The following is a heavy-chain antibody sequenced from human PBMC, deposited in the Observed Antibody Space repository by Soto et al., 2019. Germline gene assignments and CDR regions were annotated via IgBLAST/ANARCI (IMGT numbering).Heavy chain of an antibody. V-gene: IGHV6-1*01. J-gene: IGHJ3*02. CDR3: AREVAVAGPSRDAFDI. D-gene: IGHD6-19*01. CDR1: GDSVSSNSAA. Sequence: SQTLSLTCAISGDSVSSNSAAWNWIRQSPSRGLGWLGRTYYRSKWYNDYAVSVKSRITINPDTSKNQFSLQLNSVTPEDTAVYYCAREVAVAGPSRDAFDIWGQGTMVTVSS. CDR2: TYYRSKWYN.